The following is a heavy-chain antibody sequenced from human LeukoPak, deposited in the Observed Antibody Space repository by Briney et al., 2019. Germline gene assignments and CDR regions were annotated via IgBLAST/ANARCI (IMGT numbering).Heavy chain of an antibody. D-gene: IGHD2-15*01. CDR3: ARGSCSGGRCYPLDY. CDR2: IGTVGDT. Sequence: GGSLGLSCAASGFTFSTYDMHWVRQAPGKGLEWVSGIGTVGDTCYPGSVKGRFTISRENAKSSLYLQMNSLRAGDTAVYYCARGSCSGGRCYPLDYWGQGTLVTVSS. V-gene: IGHV3-13*04. CDR1: GFTFSTYD. J-gene: IGHJ4*02.